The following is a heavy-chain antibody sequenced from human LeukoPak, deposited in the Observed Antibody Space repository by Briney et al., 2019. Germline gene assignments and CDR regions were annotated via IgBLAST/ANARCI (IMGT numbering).Heavy chain of an antibody. CDR3: ARGHYDFWSGYQFYGMDV. CDR1: GGSISSYY. J-gene: IGHJ6*02. Sequence: SETLSLTCTVSGGSISSYYWSWIRQPPGKGLEWVGYIYYSGSTNYNPSLKGRVTISVDTSKDQFSLKLSSVTAADTAVYYSARGHYDFWSGYQFYGMDVWGQGTTVTVSS. D-gene: IGHD3-3*01. V-gene: IGHV4-59*01. CDR2: IYYSGST.